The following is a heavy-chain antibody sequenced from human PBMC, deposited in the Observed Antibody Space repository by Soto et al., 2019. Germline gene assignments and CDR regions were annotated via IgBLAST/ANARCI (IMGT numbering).Heavy chain of an antibody. Sequence: GGSLRLSCAASGFTFSSYDMHWVRQATGKGLEWVSAIGTAGDTYYPGSVKGRFTISRENAKNSLYLQMNSLRAEDTAVYYCARLNHGSGSYYSNYYGMDVWGQGTTVTVSS. CDR1: GFTFSSYD. CDR2: IGTAGDT. CDR3: ARLNHGSGSYYSNYYGMDV. V-gene: IGHV3-13*01. D-gene: IGHD3-10*01. J-gene: IGHJ6*02.